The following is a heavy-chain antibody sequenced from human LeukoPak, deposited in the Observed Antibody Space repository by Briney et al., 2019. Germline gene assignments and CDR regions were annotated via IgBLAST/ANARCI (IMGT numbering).Heavy chain of an antibody. CDR1: GGSISSSNW. J-gene: IGHJ6*03. CDR3: ARTAVAGPYYMDV. Sequence: SETLSLTCAVSGGSISSSNWWSWVRQPPGKGLEWIGEIYHSGSTNYNPSLKSRVTISVDTSKNQFSLQLNSVTPEDTAVYYCARTAVAGPYYMDVWGKGTMVTISS. D-gene: IGHD6-19*01. CDR2: IYHSGST. V-gene: IGHV4-4*02.